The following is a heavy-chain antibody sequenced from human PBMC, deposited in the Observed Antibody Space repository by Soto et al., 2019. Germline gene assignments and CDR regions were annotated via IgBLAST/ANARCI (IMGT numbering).Heavy chain of an antibody. Sequence: QVQLQQWGAGLLKPSETLSLTCAVYGGSFSGYYWSWIRQPPGKGLEWIGEINHSGSTNYNPSLKSRVNISVDTYNNQFSLKLSSVTAADTAVYYCARMIGYSYGYYWFDPWGQGTLVTVSS. CDR3: ARMIGYSYGYYWFDP. V-gene: IGHV4-34*01. CDR1: GGSFSGYY. J-gene: IGHJ5*02. CDR2: INHSGST. D-gene: IGHD5-18*01.